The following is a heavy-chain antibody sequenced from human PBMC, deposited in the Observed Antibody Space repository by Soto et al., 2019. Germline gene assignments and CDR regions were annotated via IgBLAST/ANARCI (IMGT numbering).Heavy chain of an antibody. V-gene: IGHV1-46*01. D-gene: IGHD2-8*01. J-gene: IGHJ4*02. CDR2: INPRGGST. CDR1: GYTFTSYC. Sequence: ASVKVCGNASGYTFTSYCMHWERHVPGQRLEWMGIINPRGGSTTYAQQFHGRVNITRDTSTSTVHMELRSLRSDDTAVYYCAIMSTSLDYFDYLGQVRLMTVSS. CDR3: AIMSTSLDYFDY.